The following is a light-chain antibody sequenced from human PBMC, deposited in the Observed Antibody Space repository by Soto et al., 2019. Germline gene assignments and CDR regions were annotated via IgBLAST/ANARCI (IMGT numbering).Light chain of an antibody. CDR2: EVT. Sequence: QSALTQPASVSGSPGQSITISCTGTSGDIGSYTYVSWYQQYPGKAPKLLISEVTNWPSGVSNRFSGSKSGNTASLTISGLQAEDEAHYYCSSYTTNSPPVVFGGGTQLTVL. CDR1: SGDIGSYTY. J-gene: IGLJ2*01. CDR3: SSYTTNSPPVV. V-gene: IGLV2-14*01.